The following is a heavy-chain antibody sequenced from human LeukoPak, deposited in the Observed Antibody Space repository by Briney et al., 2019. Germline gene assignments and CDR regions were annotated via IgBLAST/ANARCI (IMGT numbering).Heavy chain of an antibody. CDR1: GYTLTSYD. J-gene: IGHJ6*03. CDR2: INPNSGGT. Sequence: WASAKVSCKASGYTLTSYDINWVRQATGQGLEWMGWINPNSGGTNYAQKFQGRVTMTRDTSISTAYMELSRLRSDDTAVYYCASQSRLSRYYYYYYYMDVWGKGTTVTISS. V-gene: IGHV1-2*02. CDR3: ASQSRLSRYYYYYYYMDV.